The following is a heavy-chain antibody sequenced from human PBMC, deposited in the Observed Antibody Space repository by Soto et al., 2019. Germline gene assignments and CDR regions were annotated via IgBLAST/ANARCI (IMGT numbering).Heavy chain of an antibody. J-gene: IGHJ3*02. CDR1: GGSISSGDYY. CDR2: IYSSGST. V-gene: IGHV4-31*03. D-gene: IGHD3-22*01. Sequence: QVQLQESGPGLLKPSQTLSLTCTVSGGSISSGDYYWSWIRHHPGKGLEWIGYIYSSGSTYYNPSLKSRVTISADTSKNQFSLRLSSVTAADTAVYYCVRYYDYDTSRNDAFDIWGQGTMVTVSS. CDR3: VRYYDYDTSRNDAFDI.